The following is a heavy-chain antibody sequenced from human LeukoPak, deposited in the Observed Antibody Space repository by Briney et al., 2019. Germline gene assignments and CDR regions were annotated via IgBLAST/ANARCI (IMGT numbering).Heavy chain of an antibody. V-gene: IGHV3-33*08. D-gene: IGHD1-26*01. CDR2: IWYDGSNK. Sequence: GGSLRLSCAASGFTFSSYSMNWVRQAPGKGLEWVAVIWYDGSNKYYADSVKGRFTISRDNSKNTLYLQMNSLRAEDTAVYYCARGYSGSFLGAFDIWGQGTMVTVSS. CDR3: ARGYSGSFLGAFDI. J-gene: IGHJ3*02. CDR1: GFTFSSYS.